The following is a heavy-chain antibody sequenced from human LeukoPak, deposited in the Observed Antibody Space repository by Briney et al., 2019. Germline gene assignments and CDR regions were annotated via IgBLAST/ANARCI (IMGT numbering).Heavy chain of an antibody. CDR3: ATHYYDSSGYYYPWDY. CDR1: GGTFSSYA. D-gene: IGHD3-22*01. V-gene: IGHV1-69*04. CDR2: IIPIFGIA. J-gene: IGHJ4*02. Sequence: SVKVSCKASGGTFSSYAISWVRQAPGQGLEWMGRIIPIFGIANYAQKFQGRVTITADKSTSTAYMELSSLRSEDTAVYYCATHYYDSSGYYYPWDYWGQGTLVTVSS.